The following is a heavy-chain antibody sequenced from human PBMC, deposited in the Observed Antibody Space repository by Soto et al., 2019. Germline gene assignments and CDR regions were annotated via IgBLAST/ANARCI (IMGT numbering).Heavy chain of an antibody. Sequence: QVQLVQSGAEVKKPGSSVKVSCKASGGTFSSYTISWVRQAPGQGLEWMGRIIPVLGIANYAQKFQGRVTITADKSTSTAYMELSSLRSEDTAVYYCASLSSSTYYYYMDVWGKGTTVTVSS. CDR3: ASLSSSTYYYYMDV. J-gene: IGHJ6*03. D-gene: IGHD2-2*01. CDR1: GGTFSSYT. V-gene: IGHV1-69*02. CDR2: IIPVLGIA.